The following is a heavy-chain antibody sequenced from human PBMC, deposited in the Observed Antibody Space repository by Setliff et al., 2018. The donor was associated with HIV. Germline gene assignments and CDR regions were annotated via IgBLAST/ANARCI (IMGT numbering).Heavy chain of an antibody. CDR3: TRHILAYCAGDCYPLDY. CDR2: IYPGDSHT. Sequence: GESLKISCKGSGYSFTSYWIAWVRQMPGKGLEWMGIIYPGDSHTRYSPSFQGQVTFSADKSISTAYLQWSSLKASDTAIYYCTRHILAYCAGDCYPLDYWGQGTLVTVS. J-gene: IGHJ4*02. CDR1: GYSFTSYW. D-gene: IGHD2-21*02. V-gene: IGHV5-51*01.